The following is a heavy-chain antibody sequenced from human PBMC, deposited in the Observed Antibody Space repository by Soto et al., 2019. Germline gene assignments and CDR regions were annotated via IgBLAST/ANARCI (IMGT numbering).Heavy chain of an antibody. CDR3: ARVSMGHWFDP. Sequence: GGSLRLSCAASGFTVSSNYMSWVRQAPGKGLEWVSVIYSGGSTYYAGSVKGRFTISRDNSKNTLYLQMNSLRAEDTAVYYCARVSMGHWFDPWGQGTLVTVSS. CDR2: IYSGGST. CDR1: GFTVSSNY. V-gene: IGHV3-53*01. J-gene: IGHJ5*02.